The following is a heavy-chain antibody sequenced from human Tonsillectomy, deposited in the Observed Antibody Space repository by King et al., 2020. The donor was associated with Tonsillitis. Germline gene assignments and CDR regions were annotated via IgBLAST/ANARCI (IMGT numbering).Heavy chain of an antibody. Sequence: VQLVESGGGLVQPGGSLRLSCAASGFTFSSYWMSWVRQAPGKGLEWVANIKQDGSEKYYVDSVKGRFTISRDNAKNSLYLQRNSLRAEDTAVYYCARVAGSSSWYSFWSPPRAGFDYWGQGTLVTVSS. CDR1: GFTFSSYW. V-gene: IGHV3-7*03. CDR2: IKQDGSEK. CDR3: ARVAGSSSWYSFWSPPRAGFDY. D-gene: IGHD6-13*01. J-gene: IGHJ4*02.